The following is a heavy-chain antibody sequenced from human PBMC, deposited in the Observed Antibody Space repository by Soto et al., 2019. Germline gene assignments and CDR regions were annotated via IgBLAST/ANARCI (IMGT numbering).Heavy chain of an antibody. V-gene: IGHV4-31*11. Sequence: QVQLQESGPGLVKPSQTLSLTCAVSGGSISNGGYYWSWIRQHPGNDLEWIGSIYFRGSNYYNPYLKSRFTISVASPKNPVSLKLSSVTNADTAIYYCARDSHSQKPTHRWGGGYMDVWGKGTTVTVSS. CDR2: IYFRGSN. CDR3: ARDSHSQKPTHRWGGGYMDV. CDR1: GGSISNGGYY. D-gene: IGHD3-16*01. J-gene: IGHJ6*03.